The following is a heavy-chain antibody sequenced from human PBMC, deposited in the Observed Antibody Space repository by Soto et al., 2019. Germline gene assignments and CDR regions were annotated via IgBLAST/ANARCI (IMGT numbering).Heavy chain of an antibody. V-gene: IGHV1-69*01. CDR3: ARGFDDGGNSDY. CDR1: GGTFSSYA. Sequence: QVQLVQSVAEVKKPGSSVKGSCKASGGTFSSYAISWVRQAPGQGLEWMGGISPIFGTANYAQKFQGRVTITSGDSARSADMEPTSLGSEATAVYYCARGFDDGGNSDYWGQGSLVTVS. D-gene: IGHD4-17*01. CDR2: ISPIFGTA. J-gene: IGHJ4*02.